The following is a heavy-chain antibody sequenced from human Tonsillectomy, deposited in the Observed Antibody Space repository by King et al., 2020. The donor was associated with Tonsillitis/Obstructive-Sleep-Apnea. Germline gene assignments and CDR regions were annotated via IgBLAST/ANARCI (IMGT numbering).Heavy chain of an antibody. CDR1: GFTFSSYS. CDR3: ARAGQWLAPGGGYYFDY. CDR2: ISISSSTI. D-gene: IGHD6-19*01. J-gene: IGHJ4*02. V-gene: IGHV3-48*02. Sequence: EVQLVESGGGLVQPGGSLRLSCAASGFTFSSYSMNWVRQAPGKGLEWVSYISISSSTIYYADSVKGRFTISRDNAKNSLYLQMNSLRYEDTAVYYCARAGQWLAPGGGYYFDYWGQGTLVTVSS.